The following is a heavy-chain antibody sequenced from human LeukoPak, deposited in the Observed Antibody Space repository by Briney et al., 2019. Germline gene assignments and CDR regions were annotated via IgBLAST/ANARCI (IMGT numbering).Heavy chain of an antibody. Sequence: PSETLALTCTFSGDSINSLDLWSWVRQPPGKGLEWIGEMYLSGTTHSNPSVKSRVTISIDKSKNQFFLNLSSVTAADTAVYYCAGLVGRYSSGLYYYYFDYWGQGTLVTVSS. D-gene: IGHD3-22*01. CDR2: MYLSGTT. V-gene: IGHV4-4*02. J-gene: IGHJ4*02. CDR3: AGLVGRYSSGLYYYYFDY. CDR1: GDSINSLDL.